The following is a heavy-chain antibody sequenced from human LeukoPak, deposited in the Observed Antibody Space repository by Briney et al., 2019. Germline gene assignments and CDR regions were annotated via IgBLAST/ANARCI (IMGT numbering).Heavy chain of an antibody. Sequence: RASVKVSCKASGGTFSSYAISLVRQAPGQGLEWMGRIIPIFGTANYAQKFQGRVTITTDESTSTAYMELSSLRSEDTAVYYCAGKNCSGGSCYSAAFRARSGYYMDVWGKGTTVTVSS. CDR3: AGKNCSGGSCYSAAFRARSGYYMDV. V-gene: IGHV1-69*05. D-gene: IGHD2-15*01. CDR2: IIPIFGTA. CDR1: GGTFSSYA. J-gene: IGHJ6*03.